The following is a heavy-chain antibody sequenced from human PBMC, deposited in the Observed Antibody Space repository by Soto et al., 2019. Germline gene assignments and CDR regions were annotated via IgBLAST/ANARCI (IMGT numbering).Heavy chain of an antibody. Sequence: EVQLVESGGGLVKPGGSLRLSCAASGFTFSNAWMSWVRQAPGKGLEWVGRMKSKTDGGTTDYAAPVKGRFTISRDDSKNTLYLQMNSLKTEDTAVYYCTTDLYLPYWGQGNQVSVSS. CDR2: MKSKTDGGTT. J-gene: IGHJ4*02. CDR1: GFTFSNAW. CDR3: TTDLYLPY. V-gene: IGHV3-15*01.